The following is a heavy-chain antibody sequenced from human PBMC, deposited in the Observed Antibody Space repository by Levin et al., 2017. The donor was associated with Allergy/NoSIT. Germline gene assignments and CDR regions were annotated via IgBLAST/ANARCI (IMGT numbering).Heavy chain of an antibody. CDR2: INPSGGST. CDR3: ARDQRVLAFDYYYGMDV. D-gene: IGHD2/OR15-2a*01. J-gene: IGHJ6*02. V-gene: IGHV1-46*01. Sequence: GESLKISCKASGYTFTSYYMHWVRQAPGQGLEWMGIINPSGGSTSYAQKFQGRVTMTRDTSTSTVYMELSSLRSEDTAVYYCARDQRVLAFDYYYGMDVWGQGTTVTVSS. CDR1: GYTFTSYY.